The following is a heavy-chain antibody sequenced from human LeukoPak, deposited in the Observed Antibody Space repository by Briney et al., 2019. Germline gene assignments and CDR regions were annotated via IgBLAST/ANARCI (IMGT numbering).Heavy chain of an antibody. J-gene: IGHJ4*02. V-gene: IGHV3-23*01. CDR2: ISDSGGNT. Sequence: GGSLRLSCAASGFTFNSYAMSWVRQAPWERLQWVSGISDSGGNTYYADSVRGRFTTSRDNSKNTLYLQMNSLRAEDTAVYYCARHRSSWLIDYWGQGTLVTVSS. CDR3: ARHRSSWLIDY. D-gene: IGHD6-6*01. CDR1: GFTFNSYA.